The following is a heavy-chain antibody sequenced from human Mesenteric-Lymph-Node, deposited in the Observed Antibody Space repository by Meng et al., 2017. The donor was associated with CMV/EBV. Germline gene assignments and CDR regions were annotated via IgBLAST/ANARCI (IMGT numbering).Heavy chain of an antibody. Sequence: SGYSVTSYWIGWVRQLPGKGLEWMGIIYPGDSDTRYSPSFQGQVTISADKSISTAYLQWSSLKASDTAMYYCARRGSSGYAYWYFDLWGRGTLVTVSS. D-gene: IGHD5-12*01. CDR1: GYSVTSYW. CDR2: IYPGDSDT. J-gene: IGHJ2*01. CDR3: ARRGSSGYAYWYFDL. V-gene: IGHV5-51*01.